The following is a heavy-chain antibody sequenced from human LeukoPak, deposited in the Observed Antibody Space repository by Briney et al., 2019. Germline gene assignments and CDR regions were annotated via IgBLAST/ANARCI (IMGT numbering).Heavy chain of an antibody. CDR3: AKDRRNSGTWNDAFDM. J-gene: IGHJ3*02. V-gene: IGHV3-48*01. Sequence: GGSLRLSCGASGFTFSSFGMHWVRQAPGKGLEWVSYISSSGSTIYYADSMKGRFTISRDNSKNTLYLQMNSLRAEDTAVYYCAKDRRNSGTWNDAFDMWGQGTMVTVSS. D-gene: IGHD3-10*01. CDR1: GFTFSSFG. CDR2: ISSSGSTI.